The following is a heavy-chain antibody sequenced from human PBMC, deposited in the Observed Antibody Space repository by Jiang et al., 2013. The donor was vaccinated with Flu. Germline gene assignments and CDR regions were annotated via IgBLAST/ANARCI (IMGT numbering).Heavy chain of an antibody. V-gene: IGHV1-69*06. CDR2: SSYLGTA. Sequence: EVKKPGSSVKVSCKASGGTFSSYAISWVRQALDKGLSGWEGSSYLGTANYAQKFQGRVTITADKSTSTAYMELSSLRSEDTAVYYCARDISQGGWYYFDYWGQGTLVTVSS. D-gene: IGHD6-19*01. J-gene: IGHJ4*02. CDR1: GGTFSSYA. CDR3: ARDISQGGWYYFDY.